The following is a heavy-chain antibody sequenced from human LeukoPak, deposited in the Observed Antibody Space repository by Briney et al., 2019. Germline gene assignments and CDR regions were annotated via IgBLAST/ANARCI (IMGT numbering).Heavy chain of an antibody. J-gene: IGHJ5*02. D-gene: IGHD6-13*01. CDR1: GGSFSGYY. Sequence: PSETLSLTCAVYGGSFSGYYWSWIRQPPGKGLEWIGEINHSGSTNYNPSLKSRVTISVDTSKNQFSLKLSSVTAADTAVYYCARYSSSWARWFDPWGRGTLVTVSS. CDR3: ARYSSSWARWFDP. CDR2: INHSGST. V-gene: IGHV4-34*01.